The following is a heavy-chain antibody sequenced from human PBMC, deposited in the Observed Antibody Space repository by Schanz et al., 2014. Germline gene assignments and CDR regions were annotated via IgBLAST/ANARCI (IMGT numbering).Heavy chain of an antibody. CDR3: ARDLPYCDGGKCYSDGFDI. CDR1: GYTFTSYG. J-gene: IGHJ3*02. CDR2: INTANGNA. V-gene: IGHV1-18*01. D-gene: IGHD2-21*01. Sequence: QVQLVQSGAEVKKPAASVKVSCKASGYTFTSYGISWARQAPGQGLEWMRWINTANGNAKYSANFQARVTITRDTSATTAYMELTNLRSEDTAVYYCARDLPYCDGGKCYSDGFDIWGQGTLVTISS.